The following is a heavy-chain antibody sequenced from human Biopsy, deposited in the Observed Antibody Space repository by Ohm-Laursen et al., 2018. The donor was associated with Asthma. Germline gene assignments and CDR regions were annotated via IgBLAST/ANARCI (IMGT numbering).Heavy chain of an antibody. CDR2: TYYRSTWST. V-gene: IGHV6-1*01. CDR3: ARVDVVATIIDY. Sequence: SQTLSLTCAISGDSVSNTRAVWSWIRQSPSRGLEWLGRTYYRSTWSTDYTVSLKSRMSIVPDTSKNHVSLQLNSVTPEDTAVYYCARVDVVATIIDYWGQGIPVTVSS. J-gene: IGHJ4*02. CDR1: GDSVSNTRAV. D-gene: IGHD5-12*01.